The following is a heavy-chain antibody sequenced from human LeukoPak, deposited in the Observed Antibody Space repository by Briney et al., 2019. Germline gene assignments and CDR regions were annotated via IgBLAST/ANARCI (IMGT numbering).Heavy chain of an antibody. Sequence: PGGSLRLSCAAPGFVFSSYEMNWVRQAPGKGLEWVSYISSSGSTIYYADSVKGRFTISRDNAKNSLLLHMNSLRAEDTAVYYCARLTTVVTYFDYWGQGTLVTVSS. CDR2: ISSSGSTI. D-gene: IGHD4-23*01. V-gene: IGHV3-48*03. CDR3: ARLTTVVTYFDY. CDR1: GFVFSSYE. J-gene: IGHJ4*02.